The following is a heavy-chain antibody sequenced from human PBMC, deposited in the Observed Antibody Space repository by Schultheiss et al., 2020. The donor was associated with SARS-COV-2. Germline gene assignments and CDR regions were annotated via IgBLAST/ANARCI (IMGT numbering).Heavy chain of an antibody. J-gene: IGHJ5*02. V-gene: IGHV4-39*07. D-gene: IGHD6-13*01. Sequence: SETLSLTCTVSGGSISSSSYYWGWIRQPPGKGLEWIGSIYYSGSTYYNPSLKSRVTISVDTSKNQFSLKVNSVTAADTAVYYCARGGPVYSSSWYWFDPWGQGTLVTVSS. CDR2: IYYSGST. CDR3: ARGGPVYSSSWYWFDP. CDR1: GGSISSSSYY.